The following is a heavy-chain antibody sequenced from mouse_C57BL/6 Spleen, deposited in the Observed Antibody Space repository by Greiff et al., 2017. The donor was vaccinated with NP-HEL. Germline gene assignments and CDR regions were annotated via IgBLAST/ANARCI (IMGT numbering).Heavy chain of an antibody. D-gene: IGHD1-1*01. J-gene: IGHJ4*01. Sequence: EVKLVESGGGLVKPGGSLKLSCAASGFTFSSYAMSWVRQTPEKRLEWVATISDGGSYTYYPDNVKGRFPISRDNAKNNLYLQMSHLKSEDTAMYYGARVPSITTVVANAMDYWGQGTSVTVSS. V-gene: IGHV5-4*03. CDR3: ARVPSITTVVANAMDY. CDR2: ISDGGSYT. CDR1: GFTFSSYA.